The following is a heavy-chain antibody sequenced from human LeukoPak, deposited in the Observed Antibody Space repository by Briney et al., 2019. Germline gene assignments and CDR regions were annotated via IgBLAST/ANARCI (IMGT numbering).Heavy chain of an antibody. V-gene: IGHV4-38-2*02. Sequence: SETLSLTCTVSGYSISSGYSWGWIRQPPGKGLEWIGTIYHSGSTYYNPSLKSRVTISVDTSKNQFSLKLSSVTAADTAVYYCASLGYYYDSSGYWGGYFDYWGQGTLVTVSS. CDR1: GYSISSGYS. CDR2: IYHSGST. J-gene: IGHJ4*02. CDR3: ASLGYYYDSSGYWGGYFDY. D-gene: IGHD3-22*01.